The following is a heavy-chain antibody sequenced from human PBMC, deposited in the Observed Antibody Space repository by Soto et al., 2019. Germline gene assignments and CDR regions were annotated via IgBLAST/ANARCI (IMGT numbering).Heavy chain of an antibody. CDR1: GFTFSSYA. D-gene: IGHD3-22*01. J-gene: IGHJ4*02. CDR3: ARDRAVGYDSSGLFDY. CDR2: ISYDGSNK. Sequence: GGSLRLSCAASGFTFSSYAMHWVRQAPGKGLEWVAVISYDGSNKYYADSVKGRFTISRDNSKNTLYLQMNSLRAEDTAVYYCARDRAVGYDSSGLFDYWGQGTLVTVSS. V-gene: IGHV3-30-3*01.